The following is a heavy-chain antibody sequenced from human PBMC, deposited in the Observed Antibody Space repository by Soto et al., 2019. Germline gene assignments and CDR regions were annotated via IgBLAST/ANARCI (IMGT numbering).Heavy chain of an antibody. D-gene: IGHD3-22*01. V-gene: IGHV3-15*01. CDR1: GFTFSNAW. CDR2: IKSKTDGGTT. CDR3: TTALTYYYASNTYLDY. Sequence: LGGSLRLPCAASGFTFSNAWMTWVRQAPGKGLEWVGRIKSKTDGGTTDYAAPVKGRFTISRDDSKNTLYLQMNSLKTEDTAVYYCTTALTYYYASNTYLDYWGQGTLVTVSS. J-gene: IGHJ4*02.